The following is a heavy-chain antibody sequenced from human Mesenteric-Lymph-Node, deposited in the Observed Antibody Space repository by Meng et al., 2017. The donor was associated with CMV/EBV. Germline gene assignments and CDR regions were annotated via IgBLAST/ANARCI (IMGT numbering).Heavy chain of an antibody. Sequence: FSNYAMHWVRQAPGQGLEWMGWINTNTGNPTYAQGFTGRFVFSLDTSVSTAYLQISSLKAEDTAVYYCARDGLGYCTSTNCPALDYWGQGTLVTVSS. D-gene: IGHD2-2*01. CDR3: ARDGLGYCTSTNCPALDY. CDR1: FSNYA. J-gene: IGHJ4*02. CDR2: INTNTGNP. V-gene: IGHV7-4-1*02.